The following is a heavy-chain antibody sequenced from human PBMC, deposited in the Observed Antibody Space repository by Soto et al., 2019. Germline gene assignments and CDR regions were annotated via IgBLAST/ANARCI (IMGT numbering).Heavy chain of an antibody. Sequence: GASVKVSCKASGYTFSGYYIHWLRQAPGQGLEWMGWINPNSGGTNYAHKFQGRVTVTRDTPTSTAYMELSRLTSDDTAVYYCARSLTEGYCTITGCYTRPLYGMDVWGQGTTVTVSS. CDR2: INPNSGGT. D-gene: IGHD2-2*02. J-gene: IGHJ6*02. CDR3: ARSLTEGYCTITGCYTRPLYGMDV. V-gene: IGHV1-2*07. CDR1: GYTFSGYY.